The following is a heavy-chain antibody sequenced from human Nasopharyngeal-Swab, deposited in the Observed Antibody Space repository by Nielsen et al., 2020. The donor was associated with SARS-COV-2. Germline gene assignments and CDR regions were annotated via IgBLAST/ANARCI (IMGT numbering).Heavy chain of an antibody. V-gene: IGHV3-23*01. J-gene: IGHJ3*01. Sequence: ESLKISCAASGFTFSSYAMSWVRQAPGKGLEWVSAISGSGGSTYYADSVKGRFTISRDNSKNTLYLQMNNLRPEDTAMYYCASPVFGVVSDAFDLWGQGTMVTVSS. CDR2: ISGSGGST. CDR1: GFTFSSYA. CDR3: ASPVFGVVSDAFDL. D-gene: IGHD3-3*01.